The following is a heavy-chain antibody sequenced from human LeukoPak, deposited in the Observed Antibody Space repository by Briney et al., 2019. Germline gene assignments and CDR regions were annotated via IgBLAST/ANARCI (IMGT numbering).Heavy chain of an antibody. Sequence: GGSLRLSCAASGFTFSSYWMTWVRQAPGKGLEWVASINQDQNEIHYVGSVKGRFTISRDNAKNSLYLQMNSLRAEDTAVYYCAELGITMIGGVWGKGTTVTISS. CDR1: GFTFSSYW. J-gene: IGHJ6*04. V-gene: IGHV3-7*01. CDR2: INQDQNEI. D-gene: IGHD3-10*02. CDR3: AELGITMIGGV.